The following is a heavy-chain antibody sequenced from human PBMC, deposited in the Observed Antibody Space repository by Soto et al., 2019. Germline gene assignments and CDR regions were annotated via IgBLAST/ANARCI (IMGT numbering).Heavy chain of an antibody. V-gene: IGHV4-39*01. D-gene: IGHD2-2*01. Sequence: QLQLQESGPGLVKPSETLSLTCTVSGGSISSSRYYWGWIRQPPGKGLEWIGSIYYSGSTYYNPSIKSRVTISVDTSKNQFSLKLSSVTAADTAVYYCARQILGYCSSTSCSPFDYWGQGTLVTVSS. CDR2: IYYSGST. CDR3: ARQILGYCSSTSCSPFDY. J-gene: IGHJ4*02. CDR1: GGSISSSRYY.